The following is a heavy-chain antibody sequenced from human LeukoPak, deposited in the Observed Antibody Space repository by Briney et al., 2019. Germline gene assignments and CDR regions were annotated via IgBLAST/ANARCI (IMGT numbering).Heavy chain of an antibody. Sequence: GGSLRLSFAASGFTFSSYAMHWVRQAPGKGLEWVAVISYDGSNKYYADSVKGRFTISRDNSKNTLYLQMNSLRAEDTAEYYCARDDSGYHAFDIWGQGTMVTVSS. CDR2: ISYDGSNK. CDR3: ARDDSGYHAFDI. D-gene: IGHD3-22*01. V-gene: IGHV3-30-3*01. J-gene: IGHJ3*02. CDR1: GFTFSSYA.